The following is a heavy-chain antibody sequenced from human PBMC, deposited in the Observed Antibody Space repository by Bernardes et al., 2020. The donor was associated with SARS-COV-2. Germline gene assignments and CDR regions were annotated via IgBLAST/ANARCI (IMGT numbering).Heavy chain of an antibody. CDR2: LYSGDT. Sequence: GGSLRLSCAASGFTVSNNYMTWVRQAPGKGLEWVSVLYSGDTYYADSVKGRFTISRDNSENTVYLQMNSLRAEDTAVYYCARGEYTYFNFEGTKYNLFYGLDVWGQGTTVTVSS. D-gene: IGHD5-18*01. CDR3: ARGEYTYFNFEGTKYNLFYGLDV. V-gene: IGHV3-53*01. J-gene: IGHJ6*02. CDR1: GFTVSNNY.